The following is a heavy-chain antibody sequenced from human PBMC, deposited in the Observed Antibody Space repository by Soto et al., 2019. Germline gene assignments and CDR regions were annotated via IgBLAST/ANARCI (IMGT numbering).Heavy chain of an antibody. V-gene: IGHV3-74*01. D-gene: IGHD3-10*01. J-gene: IGHJ4*02. CDR2: IHSDGSAT. Sequence: EVQLVESGGDLVQPGGSLRLSCAASGFTFSYYWMHWVRQPPGKGLVWVSRIHSDGSATTYADSVKGRFTISRDTAKNRLYLQMNSLTADDTAVYYCARGDRGAVDDWGQGTLVTVSS. CDR1: GFTFSYYW. CDR3: ARGDRGAVDD.